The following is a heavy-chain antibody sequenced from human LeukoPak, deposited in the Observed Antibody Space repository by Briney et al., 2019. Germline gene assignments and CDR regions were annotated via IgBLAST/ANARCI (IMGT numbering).Heavy chain of an antibody. CDR1: ADSFSSHY. Sequence: SQTLSLTCAVSADSFSSHYWTWIRHLPGEGLGWVGFNSFIRITNYIPIPNCRVTISIDTTMNQFSPKRSSVTAADTAVYYCARDLVTVTKGFDIWGQGTMVSVSS. D-gene: IGHD4-17*01. CDR2: NSFIRIT. J-gene: IGHJ3*02. CDR3: ARDLVTVTKGFDI. V-gene: IGHV4-59*11.